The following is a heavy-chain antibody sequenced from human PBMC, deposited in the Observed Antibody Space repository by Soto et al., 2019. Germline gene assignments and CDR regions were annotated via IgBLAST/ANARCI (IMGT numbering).Heavy chain of an antibody. Sequence: PGWSLRLSCAASGFTFSDYAMTWVRQAPGKGLEWVSSISDSGDSTYYADSVKGRFTISRDNSKNTLYLQMNTLRADHTAVYYFARHHILLIVVKRAFEFWGQGTMVTVSS. CDR1: GFTFSDYA. CDR2: ISDSGDST. J-gene: IGHJ3*01. D-gene: IGHD2-15*01. CDR3: ARHHILLIVVKRAFEF. V-gene: IGHV3-23*01.